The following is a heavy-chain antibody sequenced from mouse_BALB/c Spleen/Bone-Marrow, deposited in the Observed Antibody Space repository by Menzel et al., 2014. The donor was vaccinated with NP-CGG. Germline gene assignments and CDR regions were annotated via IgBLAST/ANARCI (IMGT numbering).Heavy chain of an antibody. CDR1: GYTFSNYW. CDR2: ILPGSGSS. V-gene: IGHV1-9*01. J-gene: IGHJ4*01. D-gene: IGHD2-3*01. CDR3: ARTADGYYYAMDY. Sequence: QVQLKESGAELMKPGASVKISCKATGYTFSNYWIEWIKQRPGHGLEWIGEILPGSGSSNYNEKLKGKATFTADTSSNTAYMQLSSLTSDDSAVYYCARTADGYYYAMDYWGQGTSVTVSS.